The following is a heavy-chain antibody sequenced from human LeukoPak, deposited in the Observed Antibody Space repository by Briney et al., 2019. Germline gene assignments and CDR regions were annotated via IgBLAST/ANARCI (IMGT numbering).Heavy chain of an antibody. CDR3: ARHRMYYYDTSGRGVADAFDF. J-gene: IGHJ3*01. CDR2: IYYSGST. V-gene: IGHV4-39*01. D-gene: IGHD3-22*01. CDR1: AGSISSSSYY. Sequence: SETLSLTCTVSAGSISSSSYYWGWIRQPPGKGLEWIGSIYYSGSTYYNPSLKSRVTISVDTSKNQFSLKLSSVTAADTAVFYCARHRMYYYDTSGRGVADAFDFWGQGTMVTVSS.